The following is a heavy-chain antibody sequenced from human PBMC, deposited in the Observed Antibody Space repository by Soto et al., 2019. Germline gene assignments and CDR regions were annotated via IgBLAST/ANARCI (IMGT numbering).Heavy chain of an antibody. CDR2: ISSSGGTT. V-gene: IGHV3-23*01. CDR3: ARGYSYV. J-gene: IGHJ4*02. CDR1: GFTFSSYP. D-gene: IGHD5-18*01. Sequence: QTGGSLRLSCAASGFTFSSYPMNWVRQAPGEGLEWVSSISSSGGTTYYADSVKGRFTISRDNSKNKVYLQMNSLRAEDTALYYCARGYSYVWGRGTLVTVSS.